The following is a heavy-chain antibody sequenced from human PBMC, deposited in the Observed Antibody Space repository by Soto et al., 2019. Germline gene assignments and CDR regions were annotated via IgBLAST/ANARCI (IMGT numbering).Heavy chain of an antibody. CDR3: GRENDGYYYYGMDV. D-gene: IGHD1-1*01. CDR1: GYSFTSYW. J-gene: IGHJ6*02. Sequence: PGESLKISCKGSGYSFTSYWTGWVRQMPGKGLEWMGIIYPGDSDTRYSPSFQGQVTISADKSISTAYLQWSSLKASASAMYSSGRENDGYYYYGMDVWGQGTTVTVSS. V-gene: IGHV5-51*01. CDR2: IYPGDSDT.